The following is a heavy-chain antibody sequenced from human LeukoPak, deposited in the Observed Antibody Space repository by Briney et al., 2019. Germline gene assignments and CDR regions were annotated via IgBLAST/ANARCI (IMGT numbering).Heavy chain of an antibody. V-gene: IGHV3-23*01. CDR1: GFTFSSYA. D-gene: IGHD3-16*02. CDR2: ISGSGGST. CDR3: AKDPAGIVWFDP. J-gene: IGHJ5*02. Sequence: GGSLRLSCAASGFTFSSYAMSWVRQAPGKGLEWVSAISGSGGSTYYADSVKGRFTISRDNSKNTLYLQMNSLRAEDTAVYHCAKDPAGIVWFDPWGQGTLVTVSS.